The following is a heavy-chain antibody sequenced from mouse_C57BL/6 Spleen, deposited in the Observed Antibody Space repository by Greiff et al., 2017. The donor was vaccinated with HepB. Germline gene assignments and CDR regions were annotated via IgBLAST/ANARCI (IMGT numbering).Heavy chain of an antibody. CDR1: GYTFTSYW. CDR2: IDPNSGGT. Sequence: VQLQQSGAELVKPGASVKLSCKASGYTFTSYWMHWVKQRPGRGLEWIGRIDPNSGGTKYNEKFKSKATLTVDKPSSTAYMQRSSLTSEDSAVYYCASGTAYYSNYGGFDYWGQGTTLTVSS. V-gene: IGHV1-72*01. D-gene: IGHD2-5*01. CDR3: ASGTAYYSNYGGFDY. J-gene: IGHJ2*01.